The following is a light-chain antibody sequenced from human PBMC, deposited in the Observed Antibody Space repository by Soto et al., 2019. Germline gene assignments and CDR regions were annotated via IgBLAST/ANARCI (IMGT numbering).Light chain of an antibody. CDR1: NSNIGENF. V-gene: IGLV1-51*01. CDR3: AAFDSSLTAMV. Sequence: QSVLTQPPSVSAAPGQSGTISCSGANSNIGENFVSWYQQFPGTAPKLLIYDDTTRPSGIPERFSGSKSGTSATLGITGLQTGDEANYYCAAFDSSLTAMVFGGGTKVTVL. J-gene: IGLJ2*01. CDR2: DDT.